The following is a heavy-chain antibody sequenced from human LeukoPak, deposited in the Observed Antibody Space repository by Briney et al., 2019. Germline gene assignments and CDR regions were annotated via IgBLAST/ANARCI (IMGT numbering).Heavy chain of an antibody. CDR3: AKGATTRSTVITYYFDN. D-gene: IGHD4-17*01. CDR1: GFTFSTYA. J-gene: IGHJ4*02. Sequence: GGSLRLSCAASGFTFSTYAMSWVRQAPGKGLERVSGISGSGVTTYYTDSVKGRFTISRDNAKSTLYLQIDTMRAEDTAVYYCAKGATTRSTVITYYFDNWGQGTLVTVSS. V-gene: IGHV3-23*01. CDR2: ISGSGVTT.